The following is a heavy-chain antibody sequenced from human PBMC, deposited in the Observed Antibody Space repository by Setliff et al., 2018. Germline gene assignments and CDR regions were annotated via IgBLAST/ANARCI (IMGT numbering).Heavy chain of an antibody. Sequence: SETLSLTCSVSGGSISSYYWSWIRQPPGKGLEWIGYIYYSGSTNYNPSLKSRVTISVDTSKNQFSLKLSSVTAADTAVYYCARGKGSDAFDIWGQGTMVTV. CDR1: GGSISSYY. CDR2: IYYSGST. CDR3: ARGKGSDAFDI. V-gene: IGHV4-59*08. J-gene: IGHJ3*02.